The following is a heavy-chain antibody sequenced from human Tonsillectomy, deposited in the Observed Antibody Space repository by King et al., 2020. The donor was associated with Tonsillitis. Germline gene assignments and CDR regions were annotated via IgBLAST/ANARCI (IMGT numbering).Heavy chain of an antibody. CDR3: ARTPREDNYGDHAPRYYYYYYMDV. J-gene: IGHJ6*03. Sequence: VQLQQSGPGLVKPSQTLSLTCAISGDSASSNSAAWNWIRQSPSRGLEWLGSTYYRSKWYNDYAVFVKRRITINPDTSKNQFSLQLNSVTPEATAVYYCARTPREDNYGDHAPRYYYYYYMDVWGKGTTVTVSS. CDR2: TYYRSKWYN. D-gene: IGHD4-17*01. V-gene: IGHV6-1*01. CDR1: GDSASSNSAA.